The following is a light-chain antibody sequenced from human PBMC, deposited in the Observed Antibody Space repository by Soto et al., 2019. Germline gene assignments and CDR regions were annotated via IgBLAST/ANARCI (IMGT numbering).Light chain of an antibody. CDR2: DVN. Sequence: QSALTQPASVSGSPGHSITISCTGTRSDIGAYNFVSWYQQHPGEVPKLILADVNVRPSGVSNRFSGSKSGNTASLTISGLQAEDEADYYCTSWTTSTTMIFGGGTKVTVL. J-gene: IGLJ2*01. V-gene: IGLV2-14*03. CDR1: RSDIGAYNF. CDR3: TSWTTSTTMI.